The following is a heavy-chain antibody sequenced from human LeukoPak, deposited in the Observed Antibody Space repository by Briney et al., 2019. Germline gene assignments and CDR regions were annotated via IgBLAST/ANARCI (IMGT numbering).Heavy chain of an antibody. CDR3: ARDELDIVATIAYLDY. D-gene: IGHD5-12*01. V-gene: IGHV3-66*01. CDR1: GFTVSSNY. Sequence: GGSLRLFCAASGFTVSSNYMSWVRQAPGKGLEWVSVIYSGGSTYYADSVKGRFTISRDNSKNTLYLQMNSLRAEDTAVYYCARDELDIVATIAYLDYWGQGTLVTVSS. CDR2: IYSGGST. J-gene: IGHJ4*02.